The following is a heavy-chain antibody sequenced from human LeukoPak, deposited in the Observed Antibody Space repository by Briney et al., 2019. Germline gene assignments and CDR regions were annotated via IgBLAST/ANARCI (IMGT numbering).Heavy chain of an antibody. Sequence: HPGGSLRLSCAASGFIFTSYWMHWVRQAPGKGLVWVSRVNSDGSSTTYADSVKGRFTISRDNAKNTLYLQMNSLRAEDTAVYYCARGRYYGMDVWGQGTTVTVSS. J-gene: IGHJ6*02. CDR2: VNSDGSST. CDR3: ARGRYYGMDV. V-gene: IGHV3-74*01. CDR1: GFIFTSYW.